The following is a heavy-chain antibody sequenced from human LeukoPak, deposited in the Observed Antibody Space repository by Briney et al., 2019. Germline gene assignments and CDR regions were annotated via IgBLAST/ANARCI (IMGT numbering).Heavy chain of an antibody. CDR1: GSSISGYG. Sequence: GGSLRLSCAASGSSISGYGMNWVRQPPGKGLEWVSSITGAGNYVDYAESVTGRFTISRDNAKNSLYLQLSSLGAEDTAVYYCVTEPILPGWFDSWGQGILVTVSS. D-gene: IGHD2/OR15-2a*01. V-gene: IGHV3-21*06. CDR3: VTEPILPGWFDS. CDR2: ITGAGNYV. J-gene: IGHJ5*01.